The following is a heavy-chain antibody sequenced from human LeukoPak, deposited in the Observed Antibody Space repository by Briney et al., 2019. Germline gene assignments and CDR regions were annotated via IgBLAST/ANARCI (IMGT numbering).Heavy chain of an antibody. J-gene: IGHJ4*02. CDR3: ARIAVTGYYFDY. CDR2: TRNKANSYTT. V-gene: IGHV3-72*01. CDR1: GFTFSDHY. D-gene: IGHD4-17*01. Sequence: GGSLRLSCAASGFTFSDHYMDWVRQAPGKGLEWVGRTRNKANSYTTEYAASVKGTFTISRDVSKNSLYLQMDSLRTEDTAVYYCARIAVTGYYFDYWGQGTLVTVSS.